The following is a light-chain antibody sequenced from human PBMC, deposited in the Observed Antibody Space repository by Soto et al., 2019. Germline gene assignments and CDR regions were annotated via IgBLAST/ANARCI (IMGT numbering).Light chain of an antibody. V-gene: IGKV1-9*01. J-gene: IGKJ1*01. CDR1: QGISSY. CDR3: QQSYSTPPT. Sequence: EIQLTQSPSFLSASVGDRFTITCLASQGISSYLAWYQQKPGKAPKLLISTASTLQSGVTSRFSGSGSGTEFTLTISSLQPEDFATYYCQQSYSTPPTVGQGTKVDIK. CDR2: TAS.